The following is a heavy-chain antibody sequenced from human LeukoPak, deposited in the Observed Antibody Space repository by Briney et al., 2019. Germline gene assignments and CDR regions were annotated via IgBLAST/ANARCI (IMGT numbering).Heavy chain of an antibody. V-gene: IGHV1-46*01. CDR2: INPSGGST. CDR1: GYTFTSYY. Sequence: ASVTVSCKASGYTFTSYYMHWVRQAPGQGLEGMGIINPSGGSTSYAQKFQGRVTMTRDTSTSTVYMELSSLRSEDTAVYYCARACTMIVVVDDAFDIWGQGTMVTVSS. D-gene: IGHD3-22*01. CDR3: ARACTMIVVVDDAFDI. J-gene: IGHJ3*02.